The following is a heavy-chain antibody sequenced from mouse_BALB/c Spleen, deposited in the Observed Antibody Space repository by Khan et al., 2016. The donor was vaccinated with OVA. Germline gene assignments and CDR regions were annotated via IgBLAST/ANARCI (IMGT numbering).Heavy chain of an antibody. CDR1: GFTFSTYG. D-gene: IGHD4-1*01. Sequence: EVQLVESGGDLVKPGGSLRLSCAASGFTFSTYGMSWVRQPPDKRLEWVANLNSDSDYTYYPDTVKGRFPISRNNAENTLYLQMSSLQSEDTARYYCASHLTGSFAYGGQGTLVTVSA. J-gene: IGHJ3*01. CDR2: LNSDSDYT. V-gene: IGHV5-6*01. CDR3: ASHLTGSFAY.